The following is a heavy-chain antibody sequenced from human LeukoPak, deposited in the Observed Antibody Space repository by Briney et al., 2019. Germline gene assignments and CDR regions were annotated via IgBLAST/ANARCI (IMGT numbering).Heavy chain of an antibody. CDR1: GGSISSYY. CDR3: AIALPMATTYINYYYGMDV. V-gene: IGHV4-59*01. D-gene: IGHD5-24*01. Sequence: SETLSLTCTVSGGSISSYYWSWIRQPPGKGLEWIGYIYYSGSTNYNPSLKSRVTISVDTSKNQFSLKLSSVTAADTAVYYCAIALPMATTYINYYYGMDVWGQGTTVTVSS. J-gene: IGHJ6*02. CDR2: IYYSGST.